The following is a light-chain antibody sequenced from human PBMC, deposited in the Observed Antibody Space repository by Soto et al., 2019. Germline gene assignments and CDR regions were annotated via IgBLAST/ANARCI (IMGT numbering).Light chain of an antibody. CDR3: SSYAGSHTYEV. V-gene: IGLV2-11*01. CDR1: SSDVGAYNF. CDR2: DVI. J-gene: IGLJ3*02. Sequence: QSVLTQPRSVSGSPGQSVTISCTGTSSDVGAYNFVSWYQQNPGKAPKLILYDVIKRPSGVPDRFSGSKSGNTAYLTISGLQTEDEADYHCSSYAGSHTYEVFGGGTKVTVL.